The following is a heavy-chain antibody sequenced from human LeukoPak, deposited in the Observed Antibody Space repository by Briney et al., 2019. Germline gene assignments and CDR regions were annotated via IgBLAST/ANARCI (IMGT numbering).Heavy chain of an antibody. J-gene: IGHJ4*02. CDR2: IYYSGST. CDR3: ARFYRDSSSWSYFDY. V-gene: IGHV4-59*01. CDR1: GGSISSYY. Sequence: SETLSLTCTVSGGSISSYYWNWIRQPPGKGLEWIGYIYYSGSTNYNPSLKSRVTISVDTSKNQFSLKLSSVTAADTAVYYCARFYRDSSSWSYFDYWGQGTLVTVSS. D-gene: IGHD6-13*01.